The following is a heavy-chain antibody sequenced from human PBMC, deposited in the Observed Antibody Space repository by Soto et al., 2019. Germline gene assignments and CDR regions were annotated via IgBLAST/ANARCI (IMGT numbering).Heavy chain of an antibody. Sequence: SEPLSLTCTVSVGSISTVDYYWSWISQPPGKGLEWIGYIYYSGSTYYNPSLKSRVTISVDTSKNQFSLKLSSVTAADTAVYYCARDSGCSSTSCYGLDYWGQGTLVTVSS. J-gene: IGHJ4*02. CDR1: VGSISTVDYY. CDR3: ARDSGCSSTSCYGLDY. CDR2: IYYSGST. D-gene: IGHD2-2*01. V-gene: IGHV4-30-4*08.